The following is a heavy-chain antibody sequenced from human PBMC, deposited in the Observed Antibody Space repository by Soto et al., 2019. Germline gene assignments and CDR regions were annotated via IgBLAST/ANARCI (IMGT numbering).Heavy chain of an antibody. D-gene: IGHD5-12*01. CDR1: GGTFSSYA. Sequence: SVKVSCKASGGTFSSYAISWVRQAPGQGLEWMGGIIPIFGTANYAQKFQGRVTITADESTSTAYMELSSLRSEDTAVYYCASSPEVATITKFDYWGQGTLVTVSS. J-gene: IGHJ4*02. V-gene: IGHV1-69*13. CDR3: ASSPEVATITKFDY. CDR2: IIPIFGTA.